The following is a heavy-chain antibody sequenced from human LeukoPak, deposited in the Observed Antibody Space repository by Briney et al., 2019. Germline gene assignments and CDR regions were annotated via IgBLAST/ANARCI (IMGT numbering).Heavy chain of an antibody. J-gene: IGHJ6*02. CDR1: GGSLSSYY. Sequence: PSETLSLTCTVSGGSLSSYYWSWIRQPPGKGLEWIGYIYYSGSTNYNPSLKSRVTISVDTSKNQFSLKLSSVTAADTAVYYCARGYSNYYYGMDVWGQGTTVTVSS. CDR2: IYYSGST. V-gene: IGHV4-59*01. D-gene: IGHD4-11*01. CDR3: ARGYSNYYYGMDV.